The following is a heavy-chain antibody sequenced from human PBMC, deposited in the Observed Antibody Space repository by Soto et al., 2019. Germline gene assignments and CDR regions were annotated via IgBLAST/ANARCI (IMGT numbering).Heavy chain of an antibody. D-gene: IGHD3-3*01. CDR3: AKAGGRTYYDFWSGSD. CDR1: GFTFSSYG. Sequence: GGSLRLSCAASGFTFSSYGMHWVRQAPGKGLEWVAVISYDGSNKYYADSVKGRFTISRDNSKNTLYLQMNSLRAEDTAVYYCAKAGGRTYYDFWSGSDWGQGTLVTVSS. V-gene: IGHV3-30*18. CDR2: ISYDGSNK. J-gene: IGHJ4*02.